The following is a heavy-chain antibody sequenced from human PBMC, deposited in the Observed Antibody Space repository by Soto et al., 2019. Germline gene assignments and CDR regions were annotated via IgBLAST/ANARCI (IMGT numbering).Heavy chain of an antibody. Sequence: GESLKISCKGSGYSFTSYWVGWVRQMPGKGLEWMGIIYPGDSDTRYSPSFQGQVTISADKSISTAYLQWSSLKASDTAMYYCARFMGSGSYPYYYYGMDVWGQGTTVTV. CDR1: GYSFTSYW. D-gene: IGHD3-10*01. CDR2: IYPGDSDT. CDR3: ARFMGSGSYPYYYYGMDV. V-gene: IGHV5-51*01. J-gene: IGHJ6*02.